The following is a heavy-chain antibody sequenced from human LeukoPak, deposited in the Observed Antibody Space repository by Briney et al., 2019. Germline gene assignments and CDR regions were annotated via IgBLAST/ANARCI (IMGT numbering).Heavy chain of an antibody. CDR2: IWYDGSNK. J-gene: IGHJ4*02. V-gene: IGHV3-33*01. CDR3: ARGAYYDFWSGYVWGSHRYPTTSYFDY. D-gene: IGHD3-3*01. Sequence: HPGGSLRLSCAASGFTFSSYGMHWVRQAPGKGLEWVAVIWYDGSNKYYADSVKGRFTISRDNSKNTLYLQMNSLRAEDTAVYYCARGAYYDFWSGYVWGSHRYPTTSYFDYWGQGTLVTVSS. CDR1: GFTFSSYG.